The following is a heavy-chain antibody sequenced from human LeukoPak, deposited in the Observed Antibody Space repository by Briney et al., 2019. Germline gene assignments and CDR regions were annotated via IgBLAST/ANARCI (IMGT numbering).Heavy chain of an antibody. D-gene: IGHD2-21*02. Sequence: PGGSLSLSCAASGFPFSSYSMNWVRQSPGRGREWVSSISSSSSYIYYADSVRGRFTISRDNAKNSLYLQMNSLRAEDTAVYYCARLGDHLDYDYWGQGTLVTVSS. CDR2: ISSSSSYI. J-gene: IGHJ4*02. V-gene: IGHV3-21*01. CDR1: GFPFSSYS. CDR3: ARLGDHLDYDY.